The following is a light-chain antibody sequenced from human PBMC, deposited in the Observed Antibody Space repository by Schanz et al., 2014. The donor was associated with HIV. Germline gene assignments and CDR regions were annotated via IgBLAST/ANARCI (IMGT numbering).Light chain of an antibody. J-gene: IGLJ3*02. CDR1: TSDVGGYDH. CDR2: DVD. CDR3: GSCSPTNTCT. V-gene: IGLV2-14*03. Sequence: QSALTQPASVSGSPGQSITISCTGTTSDVGGYDHVSWYQQHPGKAPKLMICDVDTRPSGISDRFSGSKSGNTASLTVSGLQAEDEADYYCGSCSPTNTCTFGGGTKLTVL.